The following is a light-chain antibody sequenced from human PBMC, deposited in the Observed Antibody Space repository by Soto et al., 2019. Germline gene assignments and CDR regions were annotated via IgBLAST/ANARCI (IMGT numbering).Light chain of an antibody. Sequence: DIQMTQSPPSLSASVGDRVTITCRASQGIGNDIGWYQQKAGKAPKRLIYDASFLESGVPSRFSGSGSGTEFTLTISSLQPEDLATYYCLQHNSLLTFGGGTKVDIK. J-gene: IGKJ4*01. CDR2: DAS. V-gene: IGKV1-17*01. CDR3: LQHNSLLT. CDR1: QGIGND.